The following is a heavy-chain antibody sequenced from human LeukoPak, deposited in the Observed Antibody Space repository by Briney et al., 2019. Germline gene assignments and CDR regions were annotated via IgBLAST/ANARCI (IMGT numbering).Heavy chain of an antibody. CDR3: ARRLTQYDCFDP. Sequence: SQTLSLTCAISGDSVSSNSVSWNWIRQSPSRGLEWLGRTYYRSTWYNDYAVSVRGRITVNPDTSNNQFSLHLISVTPEDTAVYYCARRLTQYDCFDPWGQGILVTVSS. V-gene: IGHV6-1*01. J-gene: IGHJ5*02. D-gene: IGHD2-2*01. CDR2: TYYRSTWYN. CDR1: GDSVSSNSVS.